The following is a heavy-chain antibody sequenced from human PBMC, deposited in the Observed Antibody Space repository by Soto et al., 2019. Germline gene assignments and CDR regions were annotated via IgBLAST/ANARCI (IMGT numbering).Heavy chain of an antibody. J-gene: IGHJ5*02. V-gene: IGHV3-30-3*02. Sequence: QVKLVESGGGVVHPGRSRRLSCVTSGFTFRSYGMHWVRQSPDKGVEWVAVIKSDGTTADYIESVKGRFFISRDNSKKTVYLQMNNLRPEDTGIYYCAKPRSSLEWPPFDPWGQGTLVTVSS. CDR3: AKPRSSLEWPPFDP. CDR1: GFTFRSYG. D-gene: IGHD3-3*01. CDR2: IKSDGTTA.